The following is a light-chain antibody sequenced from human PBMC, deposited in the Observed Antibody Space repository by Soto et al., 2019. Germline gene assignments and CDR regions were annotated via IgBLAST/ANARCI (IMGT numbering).Light chain of an antibody. V-gene: IGLV2-14*01. Sequence: QSALTQRASVSGSPGQSITISCTGTSSDVGGYNYVSWYQQHPGKAPKLMIYDVSNRPSGVSNRFSGSKSGNTASLTISGLQAEDEADYYCSSYTSSSTLVVFGAGTKLTVL. J-gene: IGLJ2*01. CDR1: SSDVGGYNY. CDR2: DVS. CDR3: SSYTSSSTLVV.